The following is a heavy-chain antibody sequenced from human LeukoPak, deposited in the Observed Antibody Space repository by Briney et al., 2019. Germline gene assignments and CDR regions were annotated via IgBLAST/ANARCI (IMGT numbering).Heavy chain of an antibody. D-gene: IGHD1-26*01. CDR2: MNPSSGNT. V-gene: IGHV1-8*01. CDR1: GYTFTSTD. CDR3: ASEFGSYYRWFDP. Sequence: ASVKVSCKASGYTFTSTDINWVRQATGQGLEWMGWMNPSSGNTGYAQHFQGRLTMTRDTSISTAYMELSSLRSEDTAVYYCASEFGSYYRWFDPWGQGTLVTVSS. J-gene: IGHJ5*02.